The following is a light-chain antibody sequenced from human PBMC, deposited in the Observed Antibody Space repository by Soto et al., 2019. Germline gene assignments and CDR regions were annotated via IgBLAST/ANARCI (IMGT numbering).Light chain of an antibody. J-gene: IGKJ5*01. CDR2: GAS. CDR1: QSISDT. V-gene: IGKV3-15*01. CDR3: QQRSNWPPIT. Sequence: EIVMTQSPATLSVSPGGRATLSCRASQSISDTLAWYQQKPGQAPRLLIYGASKRATGIPARFSGSGSGTEFTLTIDNLEPEDFAIYYCQQRSNWPPITFGQGTRLEIK.